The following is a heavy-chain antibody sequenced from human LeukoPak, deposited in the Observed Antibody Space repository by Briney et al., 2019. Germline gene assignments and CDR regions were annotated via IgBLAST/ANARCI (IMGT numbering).Heavy chain of an antibody. V-gene: IGHV3-48*01. J-gene: IGHJ4*02. D-gene: IGHD1-26*01. CDR2: ISVSGGVR. CDR3: AKDPGSYYVGYYFDY. Sequence: GGSLRLSCVASGYPFSSYSMNWIRQAPGKGLEWVSYISVSGGVRSYADSVKGRFTISRDNSKNTLYLQMNSLRAEDTAVYYCAKDPGSYYVGYYFDYWGQGTLVTVSS. CDR1: GYPFSSYS.